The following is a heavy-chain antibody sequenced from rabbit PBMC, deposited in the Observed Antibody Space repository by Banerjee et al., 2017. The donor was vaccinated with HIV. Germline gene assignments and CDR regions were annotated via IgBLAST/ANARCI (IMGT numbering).Heavy chain of an antibody. CDR3: ARDGGRSVYTQYYFNL. CDR1: GFTLSSSHR. Sequence: QEQLEESGGDLVKPEGSLTLTCTASGFTLSSSHRICWVRQAPGKGLEWIACIDTGRLGSTYYASWAKGRFTVSKTSSTTVTLQMTSLTAADTATYFCARDGGRSVYTQYYFNLRGQGTLVTVS. J-gene: IGHJ4*01. V-gene: IGHV1S45*01. CDR2: IDTGRLGST. D-gene: IGHD8-1*01.